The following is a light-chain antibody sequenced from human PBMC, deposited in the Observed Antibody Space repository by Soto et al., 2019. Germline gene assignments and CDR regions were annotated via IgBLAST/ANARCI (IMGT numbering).Light chain of an antibody. Sequence: DIQMTQSPSSLSASVRGRVTITCRASQNIGNYLNWYQQTPGKAPRLLISTASSLQSGVPSRFSGSRSGADFTLSISSLQPEDSATYYCQQGFSTPITFGHGTRLEIK. CDR1: QNIGNY. CDR3: QQGFSTPIT. V-gene: IGKV1-39*01. J-gene: IGKJ5*01. CDR2: TAS.